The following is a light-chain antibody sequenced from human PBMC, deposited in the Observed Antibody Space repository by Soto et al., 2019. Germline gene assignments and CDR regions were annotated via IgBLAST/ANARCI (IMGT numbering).Light chain of an antibody. J-gene: IGKJ1*01. CDR2: GAS. CDR3: QQYNNWWT. V-gene: IGKV3-15*01. CDR1: QSINSN. Sequence: VMTQSTATLYVSPGERATLSCTASQSINSNLAWYQQRPGQAPRLLIYGASTRATGIPARFSGSGSGTEFTLTISSLQSEDFAVYYCQQYNNWWTFGQGTKVELK.